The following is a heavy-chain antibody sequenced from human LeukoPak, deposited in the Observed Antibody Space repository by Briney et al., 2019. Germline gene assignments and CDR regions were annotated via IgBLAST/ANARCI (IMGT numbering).Heavy chain of an antibody. CDR3: ARRSPGGAADY. D-gene: IGHD1-26*01. CDR2: IYYSGST. Sequence: PSETLSLTCTVSGGSVSTYFWSWIRQPPGKGLEWIGYIYYSGSTNYNPSLKSRVTMSVDTSKNQFSLKLSSVTAADTAVYYCARRSPGGAADYWGQGTRVTVSS. CDR1: GGSVSTYF. V-gene: IGHV4-59*08. J-gene: IGHJ4*02.